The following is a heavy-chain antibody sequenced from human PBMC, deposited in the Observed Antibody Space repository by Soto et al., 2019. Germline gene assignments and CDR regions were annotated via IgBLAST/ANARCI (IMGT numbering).Heavy chain of an antibody. V-gene: IGHV3-33*01. Sequence: SLRLSCAASGFTFSSYGMHWVRQAPGKGLEWVAVIWYDGSNKYYADSVKGRFTISRDNSKNTLYLQMNSLRAEDTAVYYCARDPRGGAAAFDYWGHGTLVTVS. J-gene: IGHJ4*01. D-gene: IGHD6-13*01. CDR2: IWYDGSNK. CDR1: GFTFSSYG. CDR3: ARDPRGGAAAFDY.